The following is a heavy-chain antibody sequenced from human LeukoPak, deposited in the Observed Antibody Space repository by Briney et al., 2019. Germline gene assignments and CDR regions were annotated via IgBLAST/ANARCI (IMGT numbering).Heavy chain of an antibody. CDR1: GGSISSGGYY. J-gene: IGHJ4*02. CDR3: ASSSRGVVVYFDY. D-gene: IGHD3-22*01. V-gene: IGHV4-31*03. CDR2: IYYSGST. Sequence: SQTLSLTCTVSGGSISSGGYYWSWIRQHPGKGLEWIGYIYYSGSTYYNPSLKSRVTISVDTSKNQFSLKLSSVTAADTAVYYCASSSRGVVVYFDYWGQGTLVTVSS.